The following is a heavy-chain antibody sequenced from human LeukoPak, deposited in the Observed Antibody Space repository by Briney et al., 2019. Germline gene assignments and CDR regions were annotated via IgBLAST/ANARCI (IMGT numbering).Heavy chain of an antibody. CDR2: INPNSGST. D-gene: IGHD6-13*01. Sequence: EASVKVSCKASGYTFTGYYIHWVRQAPGQGLEWMGWINPNSGSTNYALKFQGRVTMTRDTSFSTAYMELSRLSSDDTAVYYCARIGKQLNWFDPWGQGTLVTVSS. J-gene: IGHJ5*02. CDR3: ARIGKQLNWFDP. V-gene: IGHV1-2*02. CDR1: GYTFTGYY.